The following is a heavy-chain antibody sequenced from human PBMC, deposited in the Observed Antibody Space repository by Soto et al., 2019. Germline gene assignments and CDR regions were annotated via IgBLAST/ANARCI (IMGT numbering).Heavy chain of an antibody. D-gene: IGHD3-16*01. J-gene: IGHJ6*03. CDR1: GYTFTRYG. CDR3: ARVNYQMLWGYSYYYMDV. V-gene: IGHV1-18*04. CDR2: NSPHNGDP. Sequence: QVQLLQSVAEVKKPGDSVKVSCKASGYTFTRYGISWVRQAPGQGLEWVAWNSPHNGDPTYAQALQGRVTLSTDTSASTAYMEMRSLTSDDTAVDYCARVNYQMLWGYSYYYMDVWDGGTTVTVSS.